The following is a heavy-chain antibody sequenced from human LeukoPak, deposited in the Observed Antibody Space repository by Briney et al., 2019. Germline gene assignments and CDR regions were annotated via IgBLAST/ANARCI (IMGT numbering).Heavy chain of an antibody. Sequence: SVKVCCKASEYTLTGYYMHWVRQDPGQGLEWMGWINPNSGGTNYAQKFQGRVTMTRDTSISTAYMELSRLRSDDTAVYYCARDVVGRGYYYYMDVWGKGTTVTVSS. D-gene: IGHD2-15*01. CDR2: INPNSGGT. CDR3: ARDVVGRGYYYYMDV. V-gene: IGHV1-2*02. CDR1: EYTLTGYY. J-gene: IGHJ6*03.